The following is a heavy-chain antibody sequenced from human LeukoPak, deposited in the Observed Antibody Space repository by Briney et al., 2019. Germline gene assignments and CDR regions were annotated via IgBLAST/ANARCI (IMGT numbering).Heavy chain of an antibody. CDR3: AKDPTMIVVVIPDY. V-gene: IGHV3-23*01. D-gene: IGHD3-22*01. CDR2: ISGSGGST. J-gene: IGHJ4*02. Sequence: PGGSLRLSCAASGFTFSSYAMSWARQSPGKGLDWFSAISGSGGSTYYADSVKGRFTISRDNSKNTLDLELNSMRAEDPVLVYCAKDPTMIVVVIPDYWGQETLVTVSS. CDR1: GFTFSSYA.